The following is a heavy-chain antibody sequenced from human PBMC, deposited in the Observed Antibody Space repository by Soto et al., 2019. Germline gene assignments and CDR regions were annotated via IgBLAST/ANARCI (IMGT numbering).Heavy chain of an antibody. CDR3: ARDLTTHDY. Sequence: EVQLSESGGGLVQPGGSLRLSCVGSGFTFSAHAITWVRQAPGKGLEWVSTLGTIGAFYADSVKGRFTISRDNSKNTVNLQMNSLRGEDTTIYYCARDLTTHDYWGQGTVVTVSS. V-gene: IGHV3-23*01. CDR2: LGTIGA. CDR1: GFTFSAHA. J-gene: IGHJ4*02.